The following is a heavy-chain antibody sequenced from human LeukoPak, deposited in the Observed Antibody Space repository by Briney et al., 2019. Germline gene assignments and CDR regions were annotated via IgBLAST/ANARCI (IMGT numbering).Heavy chain of an antibody. Sequence: PSETLSLTCTVSGYSISSGYYWGWIRQPPGKGLEWIGSIYHSGSTYHNPSLKSRVTISVDTSKNQFSLKLSSVTAADTAVYYCARLRRVPYYYDSSGYHYFDYRGQGTLVTVSS. CDR3: ARLRRVPYYYDSSGYHYFDY. V-gene: IGHV4-38-2*02. CDR2: IYHSGST. J-gene: IGHJ4*02. D-gene: IGHD3-22*01. CDR1: GYSISSGYY.